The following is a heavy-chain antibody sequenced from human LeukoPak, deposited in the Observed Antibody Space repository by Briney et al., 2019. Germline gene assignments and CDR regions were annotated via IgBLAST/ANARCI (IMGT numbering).Heavy chain of an antibody. Sequence: GASVKVSCKAFGYTFTSNYIHWVRQAPGQGLEWVGMINPSGGRTSYAQRFQGRVTVTTDTSTSTVYMQLSSLASEDTAVYYCARERRAWGEDFWGQGTLVTVSS. CDR2: INPSGGRT. V-gene: IGHV1-46*01. J-gene: IGHJ4*02. D-gene: IGHD3-16*01. CDR1: GYTFTSNY. CDR3: ARERRAWGEDF.